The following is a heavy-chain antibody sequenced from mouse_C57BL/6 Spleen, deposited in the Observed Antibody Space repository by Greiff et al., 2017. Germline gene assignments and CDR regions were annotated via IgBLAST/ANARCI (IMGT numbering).Heavy chain of an antibody. CDR2: INPSSGYT. CDR1: GYTFTSYT. J-gene: IGHJ2*01. V-gene: IGHV1-4*01. Sequence: QVQLKESGAELARPGASVKMSCKASGYTFTSYTMHWVKQRPGQGLEWIGYINPSSGYTKYNQKFKDKATLTADKSSSTAYMQLSSLTSEDSAVYYCAREGETFDYWGQGTTLTVSS. CDR3: AREGETFDY.